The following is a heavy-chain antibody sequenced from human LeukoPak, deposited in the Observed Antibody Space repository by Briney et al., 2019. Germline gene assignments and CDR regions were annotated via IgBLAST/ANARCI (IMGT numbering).Heavy chain of an antibody. CDR1: GFSFSSYA. Sequence: GGSLRLSCAASGFSFSSYAMSWVRQAPGKGLEWVSDISDSGGSTYYADSVKGRYTISRDNSKNTLYLQMNSVRAEDTAVYYCGWVIWFGGGVQHWGQGTLVTVSS. J-gene: IGHJ1*01. CDR2: ISDSGGST. D-gene: IGHD3-10*01. CDR3: GWVIWFGGGVQH. V-gene: IGHV3-23*01.